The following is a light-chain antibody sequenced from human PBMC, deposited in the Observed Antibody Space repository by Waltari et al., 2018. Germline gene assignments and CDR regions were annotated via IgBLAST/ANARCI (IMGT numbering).Light chain of an antibody. J-gene: IGKJ3*01. V-gene: IGKV1-13*02. CDR1: QGISSA. Sequence: AIQLTQSPSSLAASVGDRVTITCRASQGISSAVAWYQQNPGKVPNLLIYDASRLERGVPSRFSGSTSGTDFTLTISSLQPEDFATYYCQHLTAFGPGTKVDI. CDR3: QHLTA. CDR2: DAS.